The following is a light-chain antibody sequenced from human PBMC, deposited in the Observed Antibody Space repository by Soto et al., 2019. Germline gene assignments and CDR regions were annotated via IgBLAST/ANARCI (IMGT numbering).Light chain of an antibody. CDR3: SSYAGGYNEV. CDR2: EVT. V-gene: IGLV2-8*01. CDR1: ISDVDGFNY. J-gene: IGLJ1*01. Sequence: QSVLTQPPSASGSPGQSVTISCTGTISDVDGFNYVSCYQQHPGKAPKLVIYEVTMRFSGVPDSFSGSKSGNTASLTVSGVQAEDEADYFCSSYAGGYNEVFGTGTKVTVL.